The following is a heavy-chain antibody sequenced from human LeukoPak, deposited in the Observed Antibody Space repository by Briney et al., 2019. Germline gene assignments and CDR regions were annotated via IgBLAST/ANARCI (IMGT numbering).Heavy chain of an antibody. CDR3: LGDPFVAVAGTAPVDY. D-gene: IGHD6-19*01. J-gene: IGHJ4*02. Sequence: GGSLRLSCAASGFTFSSYAMHWVRQAPGKGLEWVAVISYDGSNKYYADSVKGRFTISRDNSKNTLYLQMNSLRAEDTAVYYCLGDPFVAVAGTAPVDYWGQGTLVTVSS. CDR2: ISYDGSNK. CDR1: GFTFSSYA. V-gene: IGHV3-30-3*01.